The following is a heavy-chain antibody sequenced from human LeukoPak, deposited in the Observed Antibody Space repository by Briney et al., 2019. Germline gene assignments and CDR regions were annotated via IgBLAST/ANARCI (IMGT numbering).Heavy chain of an antibody. CDR1: GFTVSSNY. Sequence: PGGSLRLSCAASGFTVSSNYMSWVRQAPGKGLEWVSVIYSGGSTYYADSVKGRFTISRDNSKNTLYLQMNSLRAGDTAVYYCARSGYCSSTSCYMKYWGRGTLVTVSS. J-gene: IGHJ4*02. V-gene: IGHV3-53*01. CDR2: IYSGGST. CDR3: ARSGYCSSTSCYMKY. D-gene: IGHD2-2*02.